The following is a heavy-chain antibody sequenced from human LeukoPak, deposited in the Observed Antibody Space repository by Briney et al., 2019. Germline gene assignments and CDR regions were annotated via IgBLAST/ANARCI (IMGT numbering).Heavy chain of an antibody. D-gene: IGHD5-24*01. CDR2: INHSGST. Sequence: PSETLSLTCSVSGGSISTNSYYWSWIRQPPGKGLEWIGEINHSGSTNYNPSLKSRVTISVDTSKNQFSLKLSSVTAADTAVYYCARRDGYNLDYWGQGTLVTVSS. V-gene: IGHV4-39*07. CDR1: GGSISTNSYY. CDR3: ARRDGYNLDY. J-gene: IGHJ4*02.